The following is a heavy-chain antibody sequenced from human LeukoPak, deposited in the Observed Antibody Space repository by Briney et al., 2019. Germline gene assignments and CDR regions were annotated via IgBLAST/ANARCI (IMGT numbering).Heavy chain of an antibody. D-gene: IGHD3-22*01. CDR2: INPSGGRT. CDR3: ARGPGEGGSSGYYYGKPEDPAEYYFDY. V-gene: IGHV1-46*01. Sequence: ASVKVSCKTSGYTFTSYYMHWVRQAPGQGLEWMGIINPSGGRTSYAQKFQGRVTMTRDMSTSTVYMELSSLRSEDAAVYYCARGPGEGGSSGYYYGKPEDPAEYYFDYWGQGTLVTVSS. CDR1: GYTFTSYY. J-gene: IGHJ4*02.